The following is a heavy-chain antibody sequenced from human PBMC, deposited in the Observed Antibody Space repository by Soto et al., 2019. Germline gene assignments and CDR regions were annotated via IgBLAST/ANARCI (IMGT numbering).Heavy chain of an antibody. Sequence: ETLSLSCAASGFTFSSYAMSWVRQAPGKGLEWVSAISGSGGSTYYADSVKGRFTISRDNSKNTLYLQMNSLRAEDTAVYYCAKHGYCSSTSCYFGEYYYGMDVWGQGTTVTVSS. CDR1: GFTFSSYA. CDR3: AKHGYCSSTSCYFGEYYYGMDV. D-gene: IGHD2-2*01. CDR2: ISGSGGST. J-gene: IGHJ6*02. V-gene: IGHV3-23*01.